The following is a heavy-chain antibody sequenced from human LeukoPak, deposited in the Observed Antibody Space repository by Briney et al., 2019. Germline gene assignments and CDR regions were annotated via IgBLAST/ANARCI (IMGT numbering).Heavy chain of an antibody. CDR3: ARGTKGIRPNPFSYYFDY. D-gene: IGHD6-13*01. Sequence: PSETLSLTCTVSGGSISSYYWSWIRQPPGKGLEWIGYIYYSGSTNYNPSLKSRVTISVDTSKNQFSLKLSSVTAADTAVYYCARGTKGIRPNPFSYYFDYWGQGTLVTVSS. CDR1: GGSISSYY. J-gene: IGHJ4*02. CDR2: IYYSGST. V-gene: IGHV4-59*01.